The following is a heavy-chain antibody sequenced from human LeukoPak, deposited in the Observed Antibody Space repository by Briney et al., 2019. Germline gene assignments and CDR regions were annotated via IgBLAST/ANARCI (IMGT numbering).Heavy chain of an antibody. CDR1: GGSISSYY. CDR3: ARIGHEDYYFDY. Sequence: ASETLSLTCTVSGGSISSYYWSWIRQPPGKGLEWIGYIYYSGSTNYNPSLKSRVTISVDTSKNQFSLKLSSVTAADTAVYYCARIGHEDYYFDYWGQGTLVTVSS. CDR2: IYYSGST. J-gene: IGHJ4*02. V-gene: IGHV4-59*01.